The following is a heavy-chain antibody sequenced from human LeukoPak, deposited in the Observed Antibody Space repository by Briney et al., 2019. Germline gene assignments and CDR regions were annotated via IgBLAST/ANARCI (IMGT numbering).Heavy chain of an antibody. V-gene: IGHV3-21*01. CDR2: ITTSSSYT. J-gene: IGHJ4*02. CDR1: GFTFSRSS. Sequence: GGSLRLSCAASGFTFSRSSMNWVRQAPGKGLEWVSSITTSSSYTYYTDSVKGRFTISRDNAKNSLYLQMNSLRGEDTAVYYCATGGVHYYDTSADYWGQGTLVTVSS. CDR3: ATGGVHYYDTSADY. D-gene: IGHD3-22*01.